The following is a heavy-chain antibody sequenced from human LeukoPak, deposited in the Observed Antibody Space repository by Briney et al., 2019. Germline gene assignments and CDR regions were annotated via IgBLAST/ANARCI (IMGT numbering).Heavy chain of an antibody. V-gene: IGHV1-2*02. CDR3: ARDGSSITIFGVVHSTSYFDY. D-gene: IGHD3-3*01. CDR2: ISPNSGGT. Sequence: ASVKVSCKASGYTFTGYYMHWVRQAPGQGLEWMGWISPNSGGTNYAQKFQGRVTMTRDTSISTAYMELSRLRSDDMAVYYCARDGSSITIFGVVHSTSYFDYWGQGTLVTVSS. J-gene: IGHJ4*02. CDR1: GYTFTGYY.